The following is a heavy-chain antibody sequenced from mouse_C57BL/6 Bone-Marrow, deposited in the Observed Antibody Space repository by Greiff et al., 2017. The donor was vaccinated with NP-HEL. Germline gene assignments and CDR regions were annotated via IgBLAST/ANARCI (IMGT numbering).Heavy chain of an antibody. J-gene: IGHJ3*01. D-gene: IGHD2-4*01. V-gene: IGHV1-64*01. CDR1: GYTFTSYW. CDR3: ARCDYEGPWFAY. CDR2: IHPNSGST. Sequence: QVQLQQPGAELVKPGASVKLSCKASGYTFTSYWMHWVKQRPGQGLEWIGMIHPNSGSTNYNEKFKSKATLTVDKSSSTAYMQLSSLTSEDSAVYYCARCDYEGPWFAYWGQGTLVTVSA.